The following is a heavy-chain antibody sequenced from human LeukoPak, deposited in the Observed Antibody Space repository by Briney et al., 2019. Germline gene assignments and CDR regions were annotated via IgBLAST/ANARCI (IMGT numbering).Heavy chain of an antibody. CDR2: ISANAGST. CDR3: ASMPSTEIYYFYYMDV. J-gene: IGHJ6*03. Sequence: GGSLRLSCAASRFTFSSYTMNWVRQAPGKGPEWVSGISANAGSTYYADSVKGRFTISRDNSKNTLYLHMDRLGTEDTAVYYCASMPSTEIYYFYYMDVWGKGTTVTVSS. D-gene: IGHD2-2*01. V-gene: IGHV3-23*01. CDR1: RFTFSSYT.